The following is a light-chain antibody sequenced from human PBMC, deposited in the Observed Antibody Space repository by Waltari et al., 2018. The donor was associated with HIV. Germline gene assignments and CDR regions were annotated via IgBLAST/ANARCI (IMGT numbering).Light chain of an antibody. CDR3: QQRSNWPRFT. CDR2: DAS. V-gene: IGKV3-11*01. J-gene: IGKJ3*01. Sequence: EIVLTQSPAPLSLSPGERATLSCRASQSVSSDLAWYQQKPGQAPRLLIYDASNRATGIPARFSGSGSGTDFTLTISSLEPEDFAVYYCQQRSNWPRFTFGPGTKVDIK. CDR1: QSVSSD.